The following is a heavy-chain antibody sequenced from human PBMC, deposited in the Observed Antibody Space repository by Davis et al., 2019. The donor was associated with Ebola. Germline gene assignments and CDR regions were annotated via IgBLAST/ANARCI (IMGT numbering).Heavy chain of an antibody. CDR3: AREGERAYYYGSGEASYYYYYGMDV. Sequence: PGGSLRLSCAVSGFSFADYVMHWVRQVPGKGLEWVSGIRWNSGNIGYADSVKGRFTISGDNAKNSLYLQMNSLRAEDTALYYCAREGERAYYYGSGEASYYYYYGMDVWGQGTTVTVSS. D-gene: IGHD3-10*01. J-gene: IGHJ6*02. CDR2: IRWNSGNI. CDR1: GFSFADYV. V-gene: IGHV3-9*01.